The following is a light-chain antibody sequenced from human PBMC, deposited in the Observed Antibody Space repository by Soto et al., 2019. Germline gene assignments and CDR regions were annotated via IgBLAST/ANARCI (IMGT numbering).Light chain of an antibody. Sequence: QSVLTQPPSVSGAPGQRVTISCTGSSSNIGAGYDVHWYQQLPGTAPKLLIYGNGNRPSGVPDRFSGSKSGTSASLAITGLQAEDEAEYYCQSYDSSLSVYVVFGGGTKLTVL. V-gene: IGLV1-40*01. CDR1: SSNIGAGYD. CDR3: QSYDSSLSVYVV. J-gene: IGLJ2*01. CDR2: GNG.